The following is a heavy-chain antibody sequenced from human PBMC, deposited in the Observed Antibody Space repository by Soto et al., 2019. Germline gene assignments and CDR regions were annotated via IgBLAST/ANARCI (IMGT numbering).Heavy chain of an antibody. Sequence: PGGSLRLSCAASGFTFPNYAMGWVRQVPGKGLEWVSSIGGSGGRPYYADSVQGRFTISRDNSKNTLYLQMNSLRAEDTAVYYCARELAYYDSSGSNDYWGQGTLVTVSS. J-gene: IGHJ4*02. D-gene: IGHD3-22*01. CDR3: ARELAYYDSSGSNDY. CDR2: IGGSGGRP. CDR1: GFTFPNYA. V-gene: IGHV3-23*01.